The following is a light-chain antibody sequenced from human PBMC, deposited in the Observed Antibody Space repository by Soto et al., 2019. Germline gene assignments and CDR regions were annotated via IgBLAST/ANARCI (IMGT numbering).Light chain of an antibody. J-gene: IGKJ4*02. CDR3: QKYNSAPLT. V-gene: IGKV1-27*01. CDR2: AAS. Sequence: DIQMTQSPSSLSVSVGDRVTITCRASQGISNFLAWFQQKPGKVPKLLIYAASTLQSGVPSRCSGSGSGTDFILTINCLQPEDVAMYYCQKYNSAPLTFGGGTKVEIK. CDR1: QGISNF.